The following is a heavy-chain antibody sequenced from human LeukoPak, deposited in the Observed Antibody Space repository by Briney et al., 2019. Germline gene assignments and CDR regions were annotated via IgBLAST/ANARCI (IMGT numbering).Heavy chain of an antibody. V-gene: IGHV2-70*11. CDR1: GFSLSTSGMC. D-gene: IGHD3-22*01. Sequence: SGPTLVKPTQTLTLTCTFSGFSLSTSGMCVSWIRQPPGKALEWLARIDWDDDKYYSTSLKTRLTISKDTSKTQVVLTMTNMDPVDTATYYCARISPGNYDSSGYGMDVWGQGTTVTVSS. CDR2: IDWDDDK. J-gene: IGHJ6*02. CDR3: ARISPGNYDSSGYGMDV.